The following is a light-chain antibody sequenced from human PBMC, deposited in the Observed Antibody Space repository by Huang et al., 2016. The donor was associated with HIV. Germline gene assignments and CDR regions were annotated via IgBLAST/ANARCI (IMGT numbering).Light chain of an antibody. CDR2: AAS. CDR3: QQYYSTPPT. CDR1: KGISNS. J-gene: IGKJ2*01. V-gene: IGKV1-NL1*01. Sequence: DIKITKSPSSLSASEGVSVIITCRASKGISNSLAWYPQEPGKAPKLLLTAASRLESGVPSRFSGSVSGTDYILTITSLQPEDFATYYCQQYYSTPPTFGQGTKLDIK.